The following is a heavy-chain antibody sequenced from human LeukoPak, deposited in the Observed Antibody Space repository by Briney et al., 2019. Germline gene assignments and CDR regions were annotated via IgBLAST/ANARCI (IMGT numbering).Heavy chain of an antibody. CDR2: INPNSGGT. CDR1: GYTFTGYY. J-gene: IGHJ6*02. V-gene: IGHV1-2*02. Sequence: EASVKVSCKASGYTFTGYYMHWVRQAPGQGLEWMGWINPNSGGTNYAQKFQGRVTMTRDTSISTAYMELSRLRSDDTAVYYCARVPLLWFGEFGGMDVWGQGTTVTVSS. D-gene: IGHD3-10*01. CDR3: ARVPLLWFGEFGGMDV.